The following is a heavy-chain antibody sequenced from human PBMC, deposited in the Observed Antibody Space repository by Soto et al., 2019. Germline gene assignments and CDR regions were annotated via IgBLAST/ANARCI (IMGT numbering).Heavy chain of an antibody. CDR3: AKDLGLYSSSYYFYY. J-gene: IGHJ4*02. CDR2: ISGSGGST. CDR1: GFTFSSYA. Sequence: GGSLRLSCAASGFTFSSYAMSWVRQAPGKGLEWVSAISGSGGSTYYADSVKGRFTISRDNSKNTLYLQMNILRAEDTAVYYCAKDLGLYSSSYYFYYWGQGTLVTVSS. D-gene: IGHD6-6*01. V-gene: IGHV3-23*01.